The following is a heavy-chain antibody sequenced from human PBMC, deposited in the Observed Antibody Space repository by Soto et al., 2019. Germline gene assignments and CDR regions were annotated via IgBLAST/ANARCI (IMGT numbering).Heavy chain of an antibody. CDR3: VQSRCGGDCLEIYSSHAYNGLDV. CDR1: GLSLRTTGVG. V-gene: IGHV2-5*02. Sequence: QVTLKESGPTLVKPTQTLTLTCTVSGLSLRTTGVGVGWVRQPPGKALEWLALLYWDDDKRYSTSLRSRLTIAKDTSEKQVVLTMTNMDTVDTATYYCVQSRCGGDCLEIYSSHAYNGLDVWGQGTTVTVSS. D-gene: IGHD2-21*02. J-gene: IGHJ6*02. CDR2: LYWDDDK.